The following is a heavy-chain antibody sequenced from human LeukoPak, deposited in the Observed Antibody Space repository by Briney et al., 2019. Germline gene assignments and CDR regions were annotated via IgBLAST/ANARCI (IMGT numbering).Heavy chain of an antibody. D-gene: IGHD3-22*01. Sequence: GASVKVSCKASGYTFTSYDINWVRQATGQGLEWMGWMNPNSGNTSYAQKFQGRVTMTRDMSTSTVYMELSSLRSEDTAVYYCARERRPPGGFTMIENYYMDVWGKGTTVTVSS. CDR2: MNPNSGNT. V-gene: IGHV1-8*01. J-gene: IGHJ6*03. CDR1: GYTFTSYD. CDR3: ARERRPPGGFTMIENYYMDV.